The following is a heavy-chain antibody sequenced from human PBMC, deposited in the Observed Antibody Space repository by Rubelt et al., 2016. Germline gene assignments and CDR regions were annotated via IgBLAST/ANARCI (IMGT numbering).Heavy chain of an antibody. Sequence: QVQVPQWGAGLLKPSEPLSLTCAVYGGSSSYYPWRWIRPPPGKGLEWVGETTYSGSTNYNPSLTGRVTLDVGPHQHQVSLKLSLVTAAGTVSDYWANEPGDCGGGRCYGGWFDPWGQGTLVTVSS. CDR3: ANEPGDCGGGRCYGGWFDP. V-gene: IGHV4-34*02. CDR2: TTYSGST. J-gene: IGHJ5*02. D-gene: IGHD2-15*01. CDR1: GGSSSYYP.